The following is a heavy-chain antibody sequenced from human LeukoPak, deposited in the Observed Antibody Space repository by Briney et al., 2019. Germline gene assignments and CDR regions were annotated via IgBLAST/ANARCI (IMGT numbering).Heavy chain of an antibody. J-gene: IGHJ4*02. Sequence: SETLSLTCAVSGYSISSGYYWGWIRQPPGKGLEWIGTIYHSGSTYHNPSLKSRVTISVDTSKNQFSLKLSSVTAADTAVYYCARDIRYGSGSSHIDYWGQGTLVTVSS. V-gene: IGHV4-38-2*02. CDR2: IYHSGST. CDR1: GYSISSGYY. CDR3: ARDIRYGSGSSHIDY. D-gene: IGHD3-10*01.